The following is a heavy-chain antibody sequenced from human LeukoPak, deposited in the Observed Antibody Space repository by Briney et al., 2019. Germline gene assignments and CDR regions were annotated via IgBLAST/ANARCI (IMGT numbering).Heavy chain of an antibody. Sequence: SSVKVSCKASGYTFTSYGISWVRQAPGQGLEWMGWISAYNGNTNYAQKLQGRVTMTTDTSTSTAYMELRSLRSDDTAVYYCARQRLAYYYDSSGYPFDYWGQGTLVTVSS. J-gene: IGHJ4*02. CDR2: ISAYNGNT. D-gene: IGHD3-22*01. CDR1: GYTFTSYG. CDR3: ARQRLAYYYDSSGYPFDY. V-gene: IGHV1-18*01.